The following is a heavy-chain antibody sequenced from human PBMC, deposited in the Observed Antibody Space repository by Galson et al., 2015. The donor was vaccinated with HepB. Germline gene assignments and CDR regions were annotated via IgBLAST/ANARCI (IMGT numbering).Heavy chain of an antibody. Sequence: SVKVSCKASGYTFSSYGVHWVRQAPGQRLEWMGWVNGGNGNTKYSEKFQGSVTMTRDTSASTAFMELSSLRSEDTAVYYCALRYYDVLTGYTDYFEHWGQGTLVTVSS. D-gene: IGHD3-9*01. CDR1: GYTFSSYG. CDR2: VNGGNGNT. CDR3: ALRYYDVLTGYTDYFEH. J-gene: IGHJ1*01. V-gene: IGHV1-3*01.